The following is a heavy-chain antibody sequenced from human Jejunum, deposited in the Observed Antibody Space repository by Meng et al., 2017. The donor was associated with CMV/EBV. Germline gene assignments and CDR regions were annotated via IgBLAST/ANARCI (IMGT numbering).Heavy chain of an antibody. Sequence: LSFAASGFTFSNYALRWVRQAPGKGLEWVSHIDGPTPNTHYADSAKGRFTISRDNSKNTLYLQMNSLRAEDTAVYYCASWLVAHFDYWGQGTLVTVSS. CDR2: IDGPTPNT. V-gene: IGHV3-23*01. CDR3: ASWLVAHFDY. D-gene: IGHD6-19*01. CDR1: GFTFSNYA. J-gene: IGHJ4*02.